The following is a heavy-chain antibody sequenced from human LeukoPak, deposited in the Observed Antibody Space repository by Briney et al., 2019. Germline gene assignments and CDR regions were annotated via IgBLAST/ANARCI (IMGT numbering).Heavy chain of an antibody. V-gene: IGHV1-8*01. Sequence: ASVKVSCKASGYTFTSYDINWVRQATGQGLEWMGWMNPNSGNTGYAQKFQGRVTMTRNTSISTAYMELSSLRSEDTAVYYCARDDDYSNSAAFDIWGQGTMVTVSS. D-gene: IGHD4-11*01. J-gene: IGHJ3*02. CDR2: MNPNSGNT. CDR1: GYTFTSYD. CDR3: ARDDDYSNSAAFDI.